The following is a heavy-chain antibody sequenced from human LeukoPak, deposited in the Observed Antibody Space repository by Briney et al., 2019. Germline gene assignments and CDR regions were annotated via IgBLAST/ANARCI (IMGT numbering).Heavy chain of an antibody. CDR1: GFTFSSFW. V-gene: IGHV3-74*01. Sequence: GGSLRLSCAASGFTFSSFWMHWVRQAPGKGLGWVSRINSVGSSTSYADSVKGRFTISRDNAKNTLYLQMNSLGAEDTAVYYCARERTSGWDAFDTWGQGTLVTVSS. D-gene: IGHD6-19*01. CDR3: ARERTSGWDAFDT. J-gene: IGHJ5*02. CDR2: INSVGSST.